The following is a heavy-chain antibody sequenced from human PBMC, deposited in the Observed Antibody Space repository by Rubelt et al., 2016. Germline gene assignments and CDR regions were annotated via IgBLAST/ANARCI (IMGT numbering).Heavy chain of an antibody. CDR1: GFTFSSYD. Sequence: GFTFSSYDMHWVRQAPGKGLEWVAVISYDGSNKYYADSVKGRFTISRDNSKNTLYLQMNSLRAEDTAVYYCARDLEYCSGGSCYKPLNYYYYGMDVWGQGTTVTVSS. J-gene: IGHJ6*02. V-gene: IGHV3-30*19. CDR2: ISYDGSNK. CDR3: ARDLEYCSGGSCYKPLNYYYYGMDV. D-gene: IGHD2-15*01.